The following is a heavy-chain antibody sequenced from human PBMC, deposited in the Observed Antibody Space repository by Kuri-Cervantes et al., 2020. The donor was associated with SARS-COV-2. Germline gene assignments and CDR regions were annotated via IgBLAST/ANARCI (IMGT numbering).Heavy chain of an antibody. CDR1: GGSFSGYY. J-gene: IGHJ6*02. CDR2: INHSGST. D-gene: IGHD5-24*01. Sequence: SETLSLTCAVYGGSFSGYYWSWIRQPPGKGLEWIGEINHSGSTNYNPSLKSRVTISLDTSKHEFSLKMNSVTAADTAVYYCARGRGRRRAYYVMDVWGQGTTVTVSS. CDR3: ARGRGRRRAYYVMDV. V-gene: IGHV4-34*01.